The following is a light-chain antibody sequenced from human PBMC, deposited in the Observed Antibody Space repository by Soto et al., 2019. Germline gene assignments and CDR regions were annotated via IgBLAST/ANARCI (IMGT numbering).Light chain of an antibody. CDR1: QSVSSN. Sequence: EIVMTQSPATLSVSPGERASLSRRASQSVSSNLALYQQKPGQAPRLLIYGASTRATGIPARFSGSGSGTEFTLTISSLQPDDFTTYYCQQYSAFPWTFGQGTKVDIK. CDR3: QQYSAFPWT. V-gene: IGKV3-15*01. J-gene: IGKJ1*01. CDR2: GAS.